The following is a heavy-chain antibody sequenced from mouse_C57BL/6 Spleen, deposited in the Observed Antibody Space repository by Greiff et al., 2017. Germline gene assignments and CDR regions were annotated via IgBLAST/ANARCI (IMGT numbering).Heavy chain of an antibody. CDR3: ASRGYYYGSNYDY. CDR1: GYTFTSYW. J-gene: IGHJ2*01. CDR2: IDPSDSYT. D-gene: IGHD1-1*01. Sequence: QVQLQQPGAELVKPGASVKLSCKASGYTFTSYWMQWVKQRPGQGLEWIGEIDPSDSYTNYNQKFKGKATLTVDTSSSTAYMQLSSLTSEDSAVXYCASRGYYYGSNYDYWGQGTTLTVSS. V-gene: IGHV1-50*01.